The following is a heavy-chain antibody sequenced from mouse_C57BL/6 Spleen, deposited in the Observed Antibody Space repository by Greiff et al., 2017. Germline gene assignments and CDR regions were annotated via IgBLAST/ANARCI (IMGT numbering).Heavy chain of an antibody. J-gene: IGHJ4*01. CDR3: ARYGSSRDYARDY. D-gene: IGHD1-1*01. Sequence: QVQLQQSGAELMKPGASVKLSCKATGYTFTGYWIEWVKQRPGHGLEWIGEILPGSGSTNYNEKFKGKATFTADTSSKTAYMHLSSLTAENSAIYYCARYGSSRDYARDYWGQGTAVTVSS. V-gene: IGHV1-9*01. CDR2: ILPGSGST. CDR1: GYTFTGYW.